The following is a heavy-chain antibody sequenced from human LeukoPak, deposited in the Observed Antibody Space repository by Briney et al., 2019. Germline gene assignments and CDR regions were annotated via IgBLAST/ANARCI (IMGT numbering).Heavy chain of an antibody. CDR3: ARQSKLELLLGVYYFDY. Sequence: GGSLRLSCAASGFTFSSYGMHWVRQAPGKGLEWVAVIWYDGSNKYYADSVKGRFTISRDNSKNTLYLQMNSLRAEDTAVYYCARQSKLELLLGVYYFDYWGQGTLVTVSS. CDR2: IWYDGSNK. J-gene: IGHJ4*02. D-gene: IGHD1-7*01. CDR1: GFTFSSYG. V-gene: IGHV3-33*01.